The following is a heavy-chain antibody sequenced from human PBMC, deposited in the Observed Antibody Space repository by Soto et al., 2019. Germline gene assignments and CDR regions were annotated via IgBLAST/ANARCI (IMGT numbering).Heavy chain of an antibody. D-gene: IGHD6-6*01. CDR2: VQYSGST. Sequence: LSLTLSVSGXSISGYFWSWIRQPPGKGLEWIGYVQYSGSTDYNPSVRSRVTISVDTSKNHFSLMLGSLTAADTAVYYCARDRYASSSGFDYWGQGIQVTVS. J-gene: IGHJ4*02. CDR1: GXSISGYF. CDR3: ARDRYASSSGFDY. V-gene: IGHV4-59*01.